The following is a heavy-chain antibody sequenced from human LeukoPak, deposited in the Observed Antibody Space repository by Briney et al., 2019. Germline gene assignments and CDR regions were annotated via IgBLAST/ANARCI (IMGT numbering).Heavy chain of an antibody. J-gene: IGHJ3*02. CDR1: GGSFSGYY. D-gene: IGHD3-10*01. Sequence: SETLSLTCAVYGGSFSGYYWSWIRQPPGKGLEWIGEINHSGSTNYNPSLKSRFTISVDTSKNQFSLKLTSVTAADTAVYYCARGRPTRGNAFDIWGQGTMVTVSS. CDR3: ARGRPTRGNAFDI. CDR2: INHSGST. V-gene: IGHV4-34*01.